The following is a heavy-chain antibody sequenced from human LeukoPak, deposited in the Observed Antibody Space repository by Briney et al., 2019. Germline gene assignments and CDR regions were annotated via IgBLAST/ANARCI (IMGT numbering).Heavy chain of an antibody. V-gene: IGHV4-39*07. CDR3: ARVELYSYGPHDAFDI. CDR1: GGSISSSSYY. J-gene: IGHJ3*02. Sequence: SETLSLTCTVSGGSISSSSYYWGWIRQPPGKGLEWIGSIYYSGSTYYNPSLKSRVTISVDTSKNQFSLKLSSVTAADTAVYYCARVELYSYGPHDAFDIWGQGTMVTVSS. CDR2: IYYSGST. D-gene: IGHD5-18*01.